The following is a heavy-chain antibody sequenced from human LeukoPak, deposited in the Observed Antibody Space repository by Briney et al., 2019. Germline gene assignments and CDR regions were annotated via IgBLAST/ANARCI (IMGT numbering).Heavy chain of an antibody. CDR3: ARGRVGGYYGMDV. Sequence: ASVKVPCKASGYTFTGYYMHWVRQAPGQGLEWMGWINPNSGGTNYAQKFQGRVTMTRDTSISTAYMELSRLRSDDTAVYYCARGRVGGYYGMDVWGQGTTVTVSS. CDR1: GYTFTGYY. D-gene: IGHD3-10*01. V-gene: IGHV1-2*02. J-gene: IGHJ6*02. CDR2: INPNSGGT.